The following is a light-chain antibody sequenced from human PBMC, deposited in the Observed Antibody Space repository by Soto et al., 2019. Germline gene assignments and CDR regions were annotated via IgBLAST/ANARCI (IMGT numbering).Light chain of an antibody. Sequence: QSALTQPASVSGSPGQSITISCTGTSSDVGSYNLVSWYQHHPGKAPKLKIYEVSNRPSGVSNRFSGSKSGNTASLTISGLQAEDEGDYYCSSYTRSSTPWVFGGGTKVTVL. CDR2: EVS. CDR1: SSDVGSYNL. J-gene: IGLJ3*02. CDR3: SSYTRSSTPWV. V-gene: IGLV2-14*02.